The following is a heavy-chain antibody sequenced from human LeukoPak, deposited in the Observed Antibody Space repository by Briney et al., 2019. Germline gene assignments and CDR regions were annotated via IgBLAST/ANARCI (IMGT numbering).Heavy chain of an antibody. Sequence: PSQPMSLTCTVSGGSMSSGDYSWRWIRQPPGKGLEWIGYINYSGSTYYNPSLRSRVTISVDTSKHQFSLRLSSVTAADTAVYYCARTGYYYDTSGVEGGHWFEPWGQGTLVTVSS. D-gene: IGHD3-22*01. J-gene: IGHJ5*02. CDR2: INYSGST. CDR1: GGSMSSGDYS. CDR3: ARTGYYYDTSGVEGGHWFEP. V-gene: IGHV4-30-4*01.